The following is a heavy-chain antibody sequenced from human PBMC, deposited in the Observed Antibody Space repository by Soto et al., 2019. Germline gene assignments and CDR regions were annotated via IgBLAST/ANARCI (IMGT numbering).Heavy chain of an antibody. D-gene: IGHD6-19*01. J-gene: IGHJ4*02. Sequence: LLVESGGGIVQPGGSLRLSCVASGFTFSHAWMDWVRQAPGKGLEWVGRIKSISDGETTNYGASVAGRFTISRDDSKNTLFLHVNSLKTEDTGVYYCTRRIAVAGTYYFDYWGQGTLVTVSA. CDR3: TRRIAVAGTYYFDY. CDR2: IKSISDGETT. CDR1: GFTFSHAW. V-gene: IGHV3-15*07.